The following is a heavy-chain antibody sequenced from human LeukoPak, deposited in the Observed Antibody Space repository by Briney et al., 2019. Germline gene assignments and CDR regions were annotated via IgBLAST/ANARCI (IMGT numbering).Heavy chain of an antibody. J-gene: IGHJ4*02. CDR3: ARDLVGGTHDY. CDR2: IFHSGST. D-gene: IGHD1-26*01. V-gene: IGHV4-38-2*02. Sequence: PSETLSLTCTVSGYSISSGYYWGWIRQPPGKVLERIGSIFHSGSTYYNPSLKSRVTISVDTSRNQFSLKLTSVTAADTAVYYCARDLVGGTHDYWGQGTLVTVSS. CDR1: GYSISSGYY.